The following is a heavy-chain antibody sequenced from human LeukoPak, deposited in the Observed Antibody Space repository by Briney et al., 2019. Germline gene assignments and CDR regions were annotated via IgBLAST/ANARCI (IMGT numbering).Heavy chain of an antibody. Sequence: ASVKVPCKTSGYTFTSYDINGVRQATGQGLEGMGWMSPNSGTTGYAQKYHGRVTMTRNTSISTAYMELSSLRSEDTAVYYCARTPKILRYFDWSYNWFDPWGQGTLVTVSS. CDR2: MSPNSGTT. V-gene: IGHV1-8*01. CDR3: ARTPKILRYFDWSYNWFDP. CDR1: GYTFTSYD. D-gene: IGHD3-9*01. J-gene: IGHJ5*02.